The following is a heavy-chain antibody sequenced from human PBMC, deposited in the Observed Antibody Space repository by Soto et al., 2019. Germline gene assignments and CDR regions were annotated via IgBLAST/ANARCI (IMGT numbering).Heavy chain of an antibody. CDR3: VRDGCVENSCQIYGMDV. Sequence: EVQLVESGGDLVQPGGSLRLSCAVSGFTFSSFWMSWVRQPPGKGLEWVANIKGDGSAKHYLNSVTGRFTISRDNAENSLSLQMNGPRAEDTAVYYCVRDGCVENSCQIYGMDVWGQGTTVTVS. V-gene: IGHV3-7*03. D-gene: IGHD2-2*01. CDR2: IKGDGSAK. CDR1: GFTFSSFW. J-gene: IGHJ6*02.